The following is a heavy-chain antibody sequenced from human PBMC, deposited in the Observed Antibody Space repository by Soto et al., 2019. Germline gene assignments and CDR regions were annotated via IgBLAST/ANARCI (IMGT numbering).Heavy chain of an antibody. CDR3: NTWRGLSPLREDF. Sequence: SLRLSCPISGITFGDYCMNWVPQAAGKGLEWVGFIRGNPSSGTTEYAASVKGRFTISRDDSKNIAYLHMNSLKTEDTAVYYCNTWRGLSPLREDFWGRGTLVTVSS. D-gene: IGHD2-21*02. CDR2: IRGNPSSGTT. J-gene: IGHJ4*02. CDR1: GITFGDYC. V-gene: IGHV3-49*04.